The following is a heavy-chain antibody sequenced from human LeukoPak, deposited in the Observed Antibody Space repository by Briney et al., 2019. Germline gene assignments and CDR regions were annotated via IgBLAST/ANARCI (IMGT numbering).Heavy chain of an antibody. V-gene: IGHV3-30*03. Sequence: PGGSLRLSCAASGFTFSSYGMHWVRQAPGKGLEWVAVISYDGSNKYYADSVRGRFTISRDNSKNTLYLQMNSLRAEDTAVYYCASLVVVTAIRALTLDYWGQGTLVTVSS. D-gene: IGHD2-21*02. J-gene: IGHJ4*02. CDR3: ASLVVVTAIRALTLDY. CDR1: GFTFSSYG. CDR2: ISYDGSNK.